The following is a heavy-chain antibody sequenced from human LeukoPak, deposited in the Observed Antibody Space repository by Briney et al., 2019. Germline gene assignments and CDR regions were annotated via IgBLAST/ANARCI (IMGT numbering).Heavy chain of an antibody. CDR1: GYSISSGYY. D-gene: IGHD1-26*01. CDR2: IYHSGST. J-gene: IGHJ4*02. Sequence: KPSETLSLTCAVSGYSISSGYYWGLIRQPPGKGLEWIGSIYHSGSTYYNPSLKSRVTISVDTSKNQFSLKLSSVTAADTAVYYCARHESPGGATIHWGQGTLVTVSS. V-gene: IGHV4-38-2*01. CDR3: ARHESPGGATIH.